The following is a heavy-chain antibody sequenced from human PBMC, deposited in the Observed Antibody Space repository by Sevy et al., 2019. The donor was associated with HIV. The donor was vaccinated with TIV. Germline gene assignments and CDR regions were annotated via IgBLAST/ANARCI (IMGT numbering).Heavy chain of an antibody. V-gene: IGHV3-15*07. CDR3: TTGVVYYDILTGYYHDY. J-gene: IGHJ4*02. D-gene: IGHD3-9*01. CDR2: IKSKTDGGTT. Sequence: GGSLRLSCAASGFTFSNAWMNWVRQASGKGLEWVGRIKSKTDGGTTDYAAPVKGRFTISRDDSKNTLYLQMNSLKTEDTAVYYCTTGVVYYDILTGYYHDYWGQGTLVTVSS. CDR1: GFTFSNAW.